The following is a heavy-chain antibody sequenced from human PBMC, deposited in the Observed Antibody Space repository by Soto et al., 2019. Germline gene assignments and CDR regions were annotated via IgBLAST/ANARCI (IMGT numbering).Heavy chain of an antibody. CDR2: IYHSGST. D-gene: IGHD6-6*01. CDR1: GGSISSGGYS. Sequence: QLQLQESGSGLVKPSQTLSLTCAVSGGSISSGGYSWSWIRQPPGKGLEWIGYIYHSGSTYYNPSPEGRVTRSVDRSKNQVSLKLSSVTAADTAVDDCARVGQLDARWFDPWGQGTLAAVSS. V-gene: IGHV4-30-2*01. CDR3: ARVGQLDARWFDP. J-gene: IGHJ5*02.